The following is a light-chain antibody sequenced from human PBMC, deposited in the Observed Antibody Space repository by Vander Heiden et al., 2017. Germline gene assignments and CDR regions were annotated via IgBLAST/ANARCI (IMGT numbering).Light chain of an antibody. J-gene: IGKJ2*01. CDR2: AVS. CDR1: QSISSY. CDR3: RQCDSTAHT. Sequence: DIQMTQSPSSLSASVGDRVTITCRASQSISSYLNWYQQKPGKAPKLLIYAVSSLQSGVPSRSHAPRPGRDFTLTISRLQLQDLATYYSRQCDSTAHTFGQGTKLXIK. V-gene: IGKV1-39*01.